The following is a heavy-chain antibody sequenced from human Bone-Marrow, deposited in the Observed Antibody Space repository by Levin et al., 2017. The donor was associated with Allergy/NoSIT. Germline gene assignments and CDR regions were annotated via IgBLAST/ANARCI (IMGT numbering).Heavy chain of an antibody. CDR1: GDSISDGRHY. CDR2: VFTSGNT. V-gene: IGHV4-61*02. CDR3: AGDLGWLGFFDY. Sequence: LRLSCTVAGDSISDGRHYWSWIRQPAGKGLEWIGRVFTSGNTDYNPSLKSRVTIAVDTSKNQFSLRLSSVTAADTAMYCCAGDLGWLGFFDYWGQGILVTVSS. D-gene: IGHD6-19*01. J-gene: IGHJ4*02.